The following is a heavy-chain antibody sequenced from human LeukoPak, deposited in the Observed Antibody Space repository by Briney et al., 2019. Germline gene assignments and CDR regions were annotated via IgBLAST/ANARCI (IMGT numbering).Heavy chain of an antibody. CDR2: IYSGGST. CDR3: ARGGPAAGRFDY. Sequence: HSGGSLRLSCAASGFTVSSNYMSWVRQAPGKVLEWVSVIYSGGSTYYADSVKGRFTISRDNSKNTLYLQMNSLRAEDTAVYYCARGGPAAGRFDYWGQGTLVTVSS. D-gene: IGHD6-13*01. CDR1: GFTVSSNY. J-gene: IGHJ4*02. V-gene: IGHV3-66*01.